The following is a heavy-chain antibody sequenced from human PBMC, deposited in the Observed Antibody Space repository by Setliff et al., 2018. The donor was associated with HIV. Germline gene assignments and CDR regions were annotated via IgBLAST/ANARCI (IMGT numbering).Heavy chain of an antibody. J-gene: IGHJ6*03. CDR2: IIPLFNTP. D-gene: IGHD6-19*01. CDR1: GGTFSSYA. CDR3: ARTSAGARGFGLTYFYYMDV. V-gene: IGHV1-69*13. Sequence: SVKASCKTSGGTFSSYAISWVRQAPGQGLEWMGGIIPLFNTPTYAQNFQGRVTIAADVYTNAAYMELSRLRFEDTAVYYCARTSAGARGFGLTYFYYMDVWGQGTTVTVSS.